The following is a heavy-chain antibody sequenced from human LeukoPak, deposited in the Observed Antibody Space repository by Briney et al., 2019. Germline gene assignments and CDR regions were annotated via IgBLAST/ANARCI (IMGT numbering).Heavy chain of an antibody. V-gene: IGHV1-18*01. CDR1: GYTFTSYG. J-gene: IGHJ5*02. Sequence: VSVKVSCKASGYTFTSYGISWVRQAPGQGLEWMGWVSAYNGNTNYAQKLQGRVTMTTDTSTSTAYMELRSLRSDDTAVYYCARKAYDYGDWGPWGQGTLVTVSS. CDR3: ARKAYDYGDWGP. D-gene: IGHD4-17*01. CDR2: VSAYNGNT.